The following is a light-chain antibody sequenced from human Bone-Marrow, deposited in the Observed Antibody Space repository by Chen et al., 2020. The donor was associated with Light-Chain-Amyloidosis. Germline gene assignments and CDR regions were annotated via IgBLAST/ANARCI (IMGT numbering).Light chain of an antibody. CDR3: QSADSSGTYEVI. Sequence: SYELRQPPSVSVSPGQTARITCSGDDLPTKYAYWYQQKPGQAPVLVIHRDTERPSGISERFSGSSSGTTATLTLSGVQAEDEADYHCQSADSSGTYEVIFGGGTKLTVL. V-gene: IGLV3-25*03. CDR2: RDT. J-gene: IGLJ2*01. CDR1: DLPTKY.